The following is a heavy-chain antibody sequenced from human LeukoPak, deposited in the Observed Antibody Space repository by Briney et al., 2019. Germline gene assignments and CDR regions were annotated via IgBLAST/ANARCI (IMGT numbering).Heavy chain of an antibody. D-gene: IGHD5-24*01. V-gene: IGHV3-9*01. Sequence: PGRSLRLSCAASGFTFDDYAMHWVRQAPGKGLEWVSGISWNSGSIGYADSVKGRFTISRDNAKNSLYLQMNSLRAEDTAVYYCARRSGYNLAYFDYWGQGTLVTVSS. CDR2: ISWNSGSI. CDR1: GFTFDDYA. CDR3: ARRSGYNLAYFDY. J-gene: IGHJ4*02.